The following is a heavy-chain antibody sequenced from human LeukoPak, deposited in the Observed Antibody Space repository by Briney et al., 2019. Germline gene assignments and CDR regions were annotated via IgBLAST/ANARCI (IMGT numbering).Heavy chain of an antibody. CDR1: GFTVSSNY. CDR2: IYSGGST. V-gene: IGHV3-66*02. J-gene: IGHJ5*02. CDR3: ARDGYMDSYGYWFDL. Sequence: GGSLRLSCAASGFTVSSNYMSWVRQAPGKGLEWVSVIYSGGSTYYADSVKGRFTISRDNSKNTLYLQMNSLRAEDTAVYYCARDGYMDSYGYWFDLWGQGTLVTVSS. D-gene: IGHD5-18*01.